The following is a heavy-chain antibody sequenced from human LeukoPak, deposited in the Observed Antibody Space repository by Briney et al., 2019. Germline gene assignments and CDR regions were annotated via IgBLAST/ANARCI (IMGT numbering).Heavy chain of an antibody. CDR1: GFTFSSYG. V-gene: IGHV3-30*02. J-gene: IGHJ4*02. CDR2: IRYDGSNK. Sequence: SGGSLRLSCAASGFTFSSYGMHWVRQAPGKGLEWVAFIRYDGSNKYYADSVKGRFTISRDNSKNTLYLQMNSLRAEDTAVYYCARGSSWSFDYWGQGTLVTVSS. D-gene: IGHD6-13*01. CDR3: ARGSSWSFDY.